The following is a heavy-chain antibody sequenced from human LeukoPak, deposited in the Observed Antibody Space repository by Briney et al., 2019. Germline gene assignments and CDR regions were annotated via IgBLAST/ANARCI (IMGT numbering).Heavy chain of an antibody. CDR3: ARDHSGFISYYDSSGYSPGAFDI. D-gene: IGHD3-22*01. CDR1: GFTVSSNY. Sequence: GGSLRLSCAASGFTVSSNYMSWVRQAPGKGLEWVSVIYSGGSTYYADSVKGRFTISRDSSKNTLYLQMNSLRAEDTAVYYCARDHSGFISYYDSSGYSPGAFDIWGQGTMVTVSS. V-gene: IGHV3-66*02. J-gene: IGHJ3*02. CDR2: IYSGGST.